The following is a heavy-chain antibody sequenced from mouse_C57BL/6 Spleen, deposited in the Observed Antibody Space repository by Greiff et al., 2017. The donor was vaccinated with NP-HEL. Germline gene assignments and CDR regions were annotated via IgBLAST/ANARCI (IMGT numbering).Heavy chain of an antibody. D-gene: IGHD4-1*01. J-gene: IGHJ2*01. V-gene: IGHV5-17*01. CDR3: ARELVDY. Sequence: DVKLVESGGGLVKPGGSLKLSCAASGFTFSDYGMHWVRQAPEKGLEWVAYISSGSSTIYYVDTVKGRFTISRDNAKNTLFLQMTSLRSEDTAMYYCARELVDYWGQGTTLTVSS. CDR1: GFTFSDYG. CDR2: ISSGSSTI.